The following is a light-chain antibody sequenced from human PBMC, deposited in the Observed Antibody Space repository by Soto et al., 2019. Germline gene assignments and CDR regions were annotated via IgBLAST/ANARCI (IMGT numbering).Light chain of an antibody. CDR1: QDIRYG. V-gene: IGKV1-6*01. CDR3: LQHSNYPWT. J-gene: IGKJ1*01. Sequence: AIQMTQSPSSLSASVGDRVTITCRASQDIRYGLSWYQQKPGKAPKLLIYAASSLQRGVPSRFSGSGSGTDFTLTISSXQPEDFATYSCLQHSNYPWTFGRGTKVDIK. CDR2: AAS.